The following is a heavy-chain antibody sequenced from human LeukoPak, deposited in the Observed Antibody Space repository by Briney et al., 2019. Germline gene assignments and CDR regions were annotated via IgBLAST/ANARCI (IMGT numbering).Heavy chain of an antibody. CDR1: GFTFSSYV. CDR3: ARASSFRYCSGGSCTRAYAFDI. CDR2: ISYDGSNE. V-gene: IGHV3-30*04. Sequence: GRSLRLSCAASGFTFSSYVMHWVRQAPGKGLEWVAIISYDGSNEYYADSVKGRFTISRDNSKNTLYLQMNSLRAADTAVYYCARASSFRYCSGGSCTRAYAFDIWGQGTMVTVSS. J-gene: IGHJ3*02. D-gene: IGHD2-15*01.